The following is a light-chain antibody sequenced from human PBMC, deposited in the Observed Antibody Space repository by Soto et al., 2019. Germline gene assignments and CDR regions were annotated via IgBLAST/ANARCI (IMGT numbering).Light chain of an antibody. J-gene: IGKJ1*01. CDR1: QTISSW. V-gene: IGKV1-5*03. Sequence: EIKMTKSASTLSGSAGDRVTITCVSSQTISSWFAWYQQKPFQAPKLLIYEASTLKSGVPSRFSGSGSGTEFTLTISSLQPDDFAIYYCQHYNSYPWTFGQGTKVDIK. CDR2: EAS. CDR3: QHYNSYPWT.